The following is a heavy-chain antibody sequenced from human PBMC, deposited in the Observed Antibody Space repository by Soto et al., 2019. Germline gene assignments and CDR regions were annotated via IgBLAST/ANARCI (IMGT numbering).Heavy chain of an antibody. CDR1: GFTFSSYG. Sequence: QVQLVESGGGVVQPGRSLRLSCAASGFTFSSYGMHWVRQAPGKGLEWVAVISYDGSNKYYADSVKGRFTISRDNSKNTLDLKMNSLRAEDTAVYYCAKDFGFDWLRFGTADYWGQGTMVTVSS. CDR2: ISYDGSNK. CDR3: AKDFGFDWLRFGTADY. D-gene: IGHD5-12*01. J-gene: IGHJ4*02. V-gene: IGHV3-30*18.